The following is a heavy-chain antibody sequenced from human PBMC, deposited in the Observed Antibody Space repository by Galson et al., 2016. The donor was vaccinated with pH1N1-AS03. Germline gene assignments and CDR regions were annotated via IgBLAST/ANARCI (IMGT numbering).Heavy chain of an antibody. V-gene: IGHV1-46*02. Sequence: SVKVSCKASGHTFNTYYIHWVRQAPGQGLEWMGVINPSGDSTTYAQKLQGRVSLTRDTSAGTVSMELSSLRSEDTAVFFCEAGTKYDDITGDKYYFDYWGPGTLVTVSS. CDR1: GHTFNTYY. CDR2: INPSGDST. CDR3: EAGTKYDDITGDKYYFDY. D-gene: IGHD3-22*01. J-gene: IGHJ4*02.